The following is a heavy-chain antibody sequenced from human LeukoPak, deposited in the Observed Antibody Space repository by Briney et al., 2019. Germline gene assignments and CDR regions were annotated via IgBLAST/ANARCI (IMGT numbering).Heavy chain of an antibody. CDR3: AKLWSVGGLGAFDI. V-gene: IGHV3-7*03. J-gene: IGHJ3*02. D-gene: IGHD1-26*01. Sequence: PGGSLRLSCVVSGFTFSSYWMHWVRQAPGKELEWVANIKQDESEKYYVDSVKGRFTISRDNAKSSLYLQMNSLRAEDTALYYCAKLWSVGGLGAFDIWGQGTMVTVSS. CDR1: GFTFSSYW. CDR2: IKQDESEK.